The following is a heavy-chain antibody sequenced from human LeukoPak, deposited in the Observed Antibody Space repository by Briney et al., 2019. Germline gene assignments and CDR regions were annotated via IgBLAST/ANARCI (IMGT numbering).Heavy chain of an antibody. Sequence: VASVKVSCKASGYTFTSYYMHWVRQAPGQGLEWMGIINASGGSTSYAQKFQDRVTMTTDTSTSTAYMELRSLRSDDTAVYYCAGDTRAGHWSGYYFPPGAFDPWGQGTLVTVSS. CDR3: AGDTRAGHWSGYYFPPGAFDP. CDR2: INASGGST. CDR1: GYTFTSYY. J-gene: IGHJ5*02. D-gene: IGHD3-3*01. V-gene: IGHV1-46*01.